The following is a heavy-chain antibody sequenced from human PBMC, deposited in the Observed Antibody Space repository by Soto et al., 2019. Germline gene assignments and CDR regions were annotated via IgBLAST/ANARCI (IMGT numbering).Heavy chain of an antibody. Sequence: PSETLSLTCTVSGGSISSSSCYWGWIRQPPGKGLEWVGSIYYSGSTYYNPSLKSRVTISVDTSKNQFSLKLSSVTAADTAVYYCAREGVKDFWSGYYSPYYMDVWGKGTTVTVSS. CDR3: AREGVKDFWSGYYSPYYMDV. D-gene: IGHD3-3*01. J-gene: IGHJ6*03. V-gene: IGHV4-39*02. CDR2: IYYSGST. CDR1: GGSISSSSCY.